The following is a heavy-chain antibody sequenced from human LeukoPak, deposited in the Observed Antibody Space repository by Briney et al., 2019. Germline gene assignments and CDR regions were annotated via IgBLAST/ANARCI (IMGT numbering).Heavy chain of an antibody. J-gene: IGHJ4*02. CDR3: ARDLFGVAGVDH. Sequence: PGGSLRLSCAASGFTFSSYSTNWVRQAPGKGLEWVSSISSSSSYVYYADSVKGRFTISRDNAKNSLYLQMNSLRAEDTAVYYCARDLFGVAGVDHWGQGTLVTVSS. CDR2: ISSSSSYV. D-gene: IGHD3-3*01. CDR1: GFTFSSYS. V-gene: IGHV3-21*01.